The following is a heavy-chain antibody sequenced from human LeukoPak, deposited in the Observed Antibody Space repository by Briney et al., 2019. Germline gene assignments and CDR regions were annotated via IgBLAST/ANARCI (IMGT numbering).Heavy chain of an antibody. CDR3: ARDLEDSSPFGAFDM. D-gene: IGHD3-22*01. V-gene: IGHV3-33*01. CDR1: GFTFSNYG. CDR2: IWFDGIRK. Sequence: QPGRPLRLSCAASGFTFSNYGMHWVRQVPGKGLEWVAAIWFDGIRKYYADSVKGRLTISRDNSKNTLYLQMNSLRAEDTAVYFCARDLEDSSPFGAFDMWGQGTMVTVSS. J-gene: IGHJ3*02.